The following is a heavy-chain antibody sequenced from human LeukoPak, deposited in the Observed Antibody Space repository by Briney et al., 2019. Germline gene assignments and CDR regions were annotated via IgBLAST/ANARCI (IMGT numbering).Heavy chain of an antibody. CDR1: VGSFSGFF. CDR2: INHCGST. CDR3: ARPTLYSSLSGGFDY. J-gene: IGHJ4*02. Sequence: SETLSLPYAVYVGSFSGFFWRWIRQPPGKGLEGGGEINHCGSTNYNPSVTSRVTKEVDTSKSQFSQKLRSVTAAHTAVYYCARPTLYSSLSGGFDYWGQGTLVTHSS. V-gene: IGHV4-34*01. D-gene: IGHD6-6*01.